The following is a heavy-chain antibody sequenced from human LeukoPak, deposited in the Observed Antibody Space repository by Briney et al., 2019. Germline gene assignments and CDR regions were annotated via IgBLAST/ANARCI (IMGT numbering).Heavy chain of an antibody. CDR3: ARGIVVVPAASNWFDP. CDR2: INHSGST. Sequence: SETLSLTCAVYGGSFSGYYWSWIRQPPGKGLEWIGEINHSGSTNYNPSLKSLVTISVDTSKNQFSLKLSSVTAADTAVYYCARGIVVVPAASNWFDPWGQGTLVTVSS. J-gene: IGHJ5*02. D-gene: IGHD2-2*01. CDR1: GGSFSGYY. V-gene: IGHV4-34*01.